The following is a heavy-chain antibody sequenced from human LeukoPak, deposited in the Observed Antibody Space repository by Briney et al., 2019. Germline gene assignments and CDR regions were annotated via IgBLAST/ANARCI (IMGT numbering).Heavy chain of an antibody. J-gene: IGHJ6*02. CDR3: ARYSNPPLRGVTTGYYYYYGMDV. D-gene: IGHD4-17*01. CDR1: GGSFSGYY. CDR2: ISSSGSTT. Sequence: ETLSLTCAVYGGSFSGYYWSWVRQAPGKGLEWVSVISSSGSTTFYADSVKGRFTISRDKSKNTLYLQMNSLRAGDTAVYYCARYSNPPLRGVTTGYYYYYGMDVWGQGTTVSVSS. V-gene: IGHV3-23*01.